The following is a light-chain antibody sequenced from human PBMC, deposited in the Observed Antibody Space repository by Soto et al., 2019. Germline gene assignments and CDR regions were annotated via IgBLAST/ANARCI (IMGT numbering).Light chain of an antibody. CDR2: GAS. Sequence: EIVLTQSPDTLSLSPGERATLSCRTSQSVSSNYLAWYQQKPAQAPRLLIYGASSRATGIPDRFSGSGSRTDFTLTISGLEPEDFAVYYCQQYGSSYTFGQGTRLEIK. V-gene: IGKV3-20*01. J-gene: IGKJ5*01. CDR1: QSVSSNY. CDR3: QQYGSSYT.